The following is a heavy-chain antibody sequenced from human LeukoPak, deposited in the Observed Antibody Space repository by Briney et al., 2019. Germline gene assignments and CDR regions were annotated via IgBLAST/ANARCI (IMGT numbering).Heavy chain of an antibody. CDR1: GFTFSSYG. CDR2: IRAGGDNT. D-gene: IGHD2-15*01. J-gene: IGHJ4*02. V-gene: IGHV3-23*01. CDR3: AKGTMVVLAAAYYFDF. Sequence: GGTLRLSCAASGFTFSSYGMSWVRQAPGKGLEWVSGIRAGGDNTYYADSVKGRFTISRDNSKNTLYLQMDSLRAEDSAVYYCAKGTMVVLAAAYYFDFWGQGTLVTVSS.